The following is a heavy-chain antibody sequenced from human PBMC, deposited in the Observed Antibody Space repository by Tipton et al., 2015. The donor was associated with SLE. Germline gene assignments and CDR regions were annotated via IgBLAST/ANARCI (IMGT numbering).Heavy chain of an antibody. J-gene: IGHJ4*02. CDR2: IYNNGNT. Sequence: TLSLTCTVSGQSIINYYWTWIRQPPGKGLEWIGYIYNNGNTNYNPSLKSRVTTSVDTSKNQFSLKLSSVTAADTAVYYCARGVLDFWGQGTLVTVSS. CDR1: GQSIINYY. V-gene: IGHV4-59*01. CDR3: ARGVLDF.